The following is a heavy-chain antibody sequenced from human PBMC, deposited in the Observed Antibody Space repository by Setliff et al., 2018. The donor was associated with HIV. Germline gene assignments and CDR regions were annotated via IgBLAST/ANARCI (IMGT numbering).Heavy chain of an antibody. CDR3: AKKTAAYTSGSWLHY. CDR2: ISGSGGST. D-gene: IGHD3-10*01. V-gene: IGHV3-23*01. CDR1: GFTFDRYW. Sequence: PGGSLRLSCAASGFTFDRYWMHWVRQVPGKGLEWVSAISGSGGSTYYADSVEGRFTISRDNSKNTLYLQMNSLRAGDTAVYYCAKKTAAYTSGSWLHYWGQGTLVTVSS. J-gene: IGHJ4*02.